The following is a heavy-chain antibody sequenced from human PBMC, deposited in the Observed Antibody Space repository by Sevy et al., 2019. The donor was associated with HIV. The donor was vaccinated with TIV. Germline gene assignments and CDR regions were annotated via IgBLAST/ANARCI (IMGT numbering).Heavy chain of an antibody. J-gene: IGHJ4*02. CDR1: GFTFGDYC. CDR3: TRWKAAQSIFDY. CDR2: LKSDVYGGTV. D-gene: IGHD6-13*01. Sequence: QLGGSLRLSCTASGFTFGDYCMSWVRPAPGKGLEWVAFLKSDVYGGTVDHAASVRGRFVISRDDSKTIAYLQMNDLKTEDTGVYYCTRWKAAQSIFDYWGQGALVTVSS. V-gene: IGHV3-49*04.